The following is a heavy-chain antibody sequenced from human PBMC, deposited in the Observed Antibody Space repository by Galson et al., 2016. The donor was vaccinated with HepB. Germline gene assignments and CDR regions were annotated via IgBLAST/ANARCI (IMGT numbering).Heavy chain of an antibody. CDR3: TTSVGANEFDY. Sequence: SLRLSCAGSGFTFSHAWLNWVRLAPGKGLEWVGRIKSKGDGETTDYAAPVKGRFTVSRDDSKNTLYLQMNSLKTEDTAVYHCTTSVGANEFDYWGRGTLVTVSS. V-gene: IGHV3-15*07. D-gene: IGHD1-26*01. CDR1: GFTFSHAW. CDR2: IKSKGDGETT. J-gene: IGHJ4*02.